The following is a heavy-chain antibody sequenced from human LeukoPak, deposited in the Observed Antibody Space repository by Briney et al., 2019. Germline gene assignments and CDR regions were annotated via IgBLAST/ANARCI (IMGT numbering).Heavy chain of an antibody. CDR2: INPNSGGT. D-gene: IGHD4-11*01. Sequence: GASVKVSCKASGYTFTGYYMHWVRQAPGQGLEWMGWINPNSGGTNYAQKFQGRVTMTRDTSISTAYMELSRLRSDDTAVYYCARFADYGNYGLDSWGQGTLVTVSS. CDR1: GYTFTGYY. V-gene: IGHV1-2*02. CDR3: ARFADYGNYGLDS. J-gene: IGHJ4*02.